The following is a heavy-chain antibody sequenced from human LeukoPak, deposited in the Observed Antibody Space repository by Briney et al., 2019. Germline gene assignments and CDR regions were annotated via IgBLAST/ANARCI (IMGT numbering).Heavy chain of an antibody. CDR1: GFTFSSYS. CDR2: SSSSSSYI. Sequence: PGGSLRLSCSASGFTFSSYSMNWVRQAPGKGLEWVSSSSSSSSYIYYADSVKGRFTISRDNAKNSLYLQMNSLRAEDTAVYYCARDGLSYYYDSSGYYGEWGQGTLVTVSS. D-gene: IGHD3-22*01. V-gene: IGHV3-21*01. J-gene: IGHJ4*02. CDR3: ARDGLSYYYDSSGYYGE.